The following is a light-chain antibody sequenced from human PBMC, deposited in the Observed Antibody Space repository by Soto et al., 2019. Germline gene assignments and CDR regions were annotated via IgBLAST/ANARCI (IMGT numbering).Light chain of an antibody. CDR1: QSVLYSSNNRNY. CDR2: WAS. V-gene: IGKV4-1*01. Sequence: DIVMTQSPDSLAVSLGERVTINCKSSQSVLYSSNNRNYLAWYQQKPGQPPKLLIYWASTRESGVPDRISGSGSGTDFTLTITSLQAEDVAVYYCQQYYTAPTWTFGQGTKVDIK. J-gene: IGKJ1*01. CDR3: QQYYTAPTWT.